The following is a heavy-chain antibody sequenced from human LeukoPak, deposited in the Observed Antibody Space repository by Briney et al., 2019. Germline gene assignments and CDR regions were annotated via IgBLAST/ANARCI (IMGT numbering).Heavy chain of an antibody. CDR2: INGSSDNT. CDR1: GYTFSNYG. Sequence: ASLKVSCKASGYTFSNYGMSWVRQAPGQGLEWMGWINGSSDNTNYAQKVQGRVTMTTDTSTSTAYMELGSLRSDDTAVYYCARGGWTITDYDYWGQGTLVTVSS. V-gene: IGHV1-18*04. CDR3: ARGGWTITDYDY. D-gene: IGHD1-20*01. J-gene: IGHJ4*02.